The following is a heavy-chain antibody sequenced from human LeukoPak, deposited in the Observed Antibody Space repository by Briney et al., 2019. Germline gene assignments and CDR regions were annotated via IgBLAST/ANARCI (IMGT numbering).Heavy chain of an antibody. CDR1: GGSISSYY. D-gene: IGHD3-22*01. J-gene: IGHJ4*02. V-gene: IGHV4-59*01. Sequence: PSETLSLNCTVSGGSISSYYWSWIRQPPGKGLEWVGYIYYSGSTNYNPSLKSQVTISVDTSKNHCPLKLSSVAAADTAVDYWARSDSSGYYFPDYWGQGTLVTVSS. CDR2: IYYSGST. CDR3: ARSDSSGYYFPDY.